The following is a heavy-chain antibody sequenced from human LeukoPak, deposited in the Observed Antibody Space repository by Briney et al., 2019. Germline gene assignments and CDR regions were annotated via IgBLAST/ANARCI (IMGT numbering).Heavy chain of an antibody. J-gene: IGHJ4*02. CDR3: ARRRHGDYFDY. CDR2: IYYSGST. D-gene: IGHD4-17*01. V-gene: IGHV4-39*01. Sequence: WVRQTPGKGLEWIGSIYYSGSTYYNPSLKSRVTISVDTSKNQFSLKLSSVTAADTAVYYCARRRHGDYFDYWGQGTLVTVSS.